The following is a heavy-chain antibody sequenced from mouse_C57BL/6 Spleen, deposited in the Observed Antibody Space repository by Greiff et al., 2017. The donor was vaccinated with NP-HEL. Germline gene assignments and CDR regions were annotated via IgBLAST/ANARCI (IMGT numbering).Heavy chain of an antibody. CDR2: IDPSVSYT. Sequence: QVQLQQPGAELVMPGASVKLSCKASGYTFTSYWMHWVKQRPGQGLEWIGEIDPSVSYTNYNQKFKGKSTLTVDRSSSTAYMQLSSLTSEDSAVYYCARSGETRGAMDYWGQGTSVTVSS. V-gene: IGHV1-69*01. CDR3: ARSGETRGAMDY. J-gene: IGHJ4*01. D-gene: IGHD3-2*02. CDR1: GYTFTSYW.